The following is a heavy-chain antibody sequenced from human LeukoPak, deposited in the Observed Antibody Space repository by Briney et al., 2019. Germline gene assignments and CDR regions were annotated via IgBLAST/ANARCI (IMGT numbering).Heavy chain of an antibody. CDR1: GYTFTSHG. CDR3: ARPQDGYNPNFFDY. Sequence: ASVKVSCKASGYTFTSHGISWVRQAPGQGLEWMGWISAYNGDTKYAQNLQGRVTLTTYTLTTTAYLELRSLTSDDTAVYYCARPQDGYNPNFFDYWGQGTLVTVSS. V-gene: IGHV1-18*01. CDR2: ISAYNGDT. J-gene: IGHJ4*02. D-gene: IGHD5-24*01.